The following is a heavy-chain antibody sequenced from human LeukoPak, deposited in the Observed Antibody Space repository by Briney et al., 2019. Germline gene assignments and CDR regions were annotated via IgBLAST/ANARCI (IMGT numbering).Heavy chain of an antibody. J-gene: IGHJ6*02. Sequence: GGSLRLSCAASGFTFSSYDMHWVRQPTGKGLEWVSAIGVAGDTFYAGSVKGRFTISRENAKNALFLQMNSLRAGDTAVYYCTRDRHGMDAWGQGTTVTVSS. CDR3: TRDRHGMDA. V-gene: IGHV3-13*01. CDR2: IGVAGDT. CDR1: GFTFSSYD.